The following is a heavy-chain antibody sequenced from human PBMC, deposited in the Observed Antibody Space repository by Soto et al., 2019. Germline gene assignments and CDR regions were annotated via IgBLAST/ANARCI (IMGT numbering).Heavy chain of an antibody. CDR2: ISSSSSYI. CDR1: GFTFSSYS. J-gene: IGHJ6*02. Sequence: LRLSCAASGFTFSSYSMNWVRQAPGKGLEWVSSISSSSSYIYYADSVKGRFTISRDNAKNSLYLQMNSLRAEDTAVYYCAREKSYYYDSSGYQEAGVADVWGQGTTVTVFS. V-gene: IGHV3-21*01. CDR3: AREKSYYYDSSGYQEAGVADV. D-gene: IGHD3-22*01.